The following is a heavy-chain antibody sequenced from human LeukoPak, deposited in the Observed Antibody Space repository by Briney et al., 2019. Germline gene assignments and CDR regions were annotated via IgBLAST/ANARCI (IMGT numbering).Heavy chain of an antibody. CDR2: LSASGTT. D-gene: IGHD6-13*01. CDR3: ARDADGAAQFDP. Sequence: SETLSLTCTVSGSSISSYHWTWIRQPAGKGLEWIGRLSASGTTNFNPSLKSRVTIPGDKTKKQVSLRLSSVTAADTAVYYCARDADGAAQFDPWGQGTLVTVSS. J-gene: IGHJ5*02. V-gene: IGHV4-4*07. CDR1: GSSISSYH.